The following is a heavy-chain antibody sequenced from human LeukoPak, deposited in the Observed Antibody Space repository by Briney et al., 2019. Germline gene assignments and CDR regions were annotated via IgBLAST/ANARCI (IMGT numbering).Heavy chain of an antibody. Sequence: GGSLRLSCAASGFTFSSYAMSWVRQAPEKGLEWVSGISGSGGSTYHADSVKGRFTISRDNAKNSLYLQMNSLRAEDTAVYYCARDSGNYLDAFDIWGQGTMVTVSS. V-gene: IGHV3-23*01. D-gene: IGHD1-7*01. CDR2: ISGSGGST. CDR1: GFTFSSYA. CDR3: ARDSGNYLDAFDI. J-gene: IGHJ3*02.